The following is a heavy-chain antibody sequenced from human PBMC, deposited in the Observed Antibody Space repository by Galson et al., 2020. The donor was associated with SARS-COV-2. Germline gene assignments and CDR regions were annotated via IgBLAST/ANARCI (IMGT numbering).Heavy chain of an antibody. V-gene: IGHV4-39*01. CDR3: ARLQYYDSSGYHYYYYYYYMDV. CDR1: GGSISSSSYY. Sequence: SETLSLTCTVSGGSISSSSYYWGWIRQPPGKGLEWIGSIYYSGSTYYNPSLKSRVTISVDTSKNQFSLKLSSVTAADTAVYYCARLQYYDSSGYHYYYYYYYMDVWGKGTTVTISS. D-gene: IGHD3-22*01. J-gene: IGHJ6*03. CDR2: IYYSGST.